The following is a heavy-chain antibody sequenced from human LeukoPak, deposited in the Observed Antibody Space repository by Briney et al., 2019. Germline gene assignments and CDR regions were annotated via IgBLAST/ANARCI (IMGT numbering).Heavy chain of an antibody. J-gene: IGHJ5*02. D-gene: IGHD6-13*01. Sequence: EASVTVSCKASGYTFTSYDINWVRQATGQGLEWMGWMNPNSGNTGYAQKFQGRVTITRNTSISTAYMELSSLRSEDTAVYYCARGCLVPAAGYNWFDPWGQGTLVTVSS. V-gene: IGHV1-8*03. CDR3: ARGCLVPAAGYNWFDP. CDR1: GYTFTSYD. CDR2: MNPNSGNT.